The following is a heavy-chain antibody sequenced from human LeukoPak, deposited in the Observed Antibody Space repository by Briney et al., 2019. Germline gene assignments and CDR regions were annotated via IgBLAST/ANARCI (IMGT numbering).Heavy chain of an antibody. J-gene: IGHJ4*02. CDR3: ARGPD. CDR2: INHRGSA. CDR1: GGSFSGHY. V-gene: IGHV4-34*01. Sequence: SETLSLTCAVYGGSFSGHYWGWIRQPPGKGLEWIGDINHRGSANYNPSLKSRVVLSVDTSKKQFSLRINSVTAADTAVYYCARGPDWGQGALVIVSS.